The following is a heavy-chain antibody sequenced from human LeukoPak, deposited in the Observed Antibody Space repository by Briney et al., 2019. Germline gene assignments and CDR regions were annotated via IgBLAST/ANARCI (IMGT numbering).Heavy chain of an antibody. Sequence: PLSLTCAVSGSSISSGGYSWNWTRQPPGEGLEWIGYIYHSGNTYYTPSLKSRVTITVNSSKNQFSLMLSSGTGADTAVYYCAGLLWIWNDVGWFDPWGQGTLVTVSS. D-gene: IGHD1-1*01. J-gene: IGHJ5*02. CDR1: GSSISSGGYS. V-gene: IGHV4-30-2*01. CDR2: IYHSGNT. CDR3: AGLLWIWNDVGWFDP.